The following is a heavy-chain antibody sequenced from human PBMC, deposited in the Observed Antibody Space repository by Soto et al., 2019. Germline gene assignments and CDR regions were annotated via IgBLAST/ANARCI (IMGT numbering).Heavy chain of an antibody. V-gene: IGHV1-69*13. CDR3: ARVRYDFWSGSPNYYYYGMDV. J-gene: IGHJ6*02. Sequence: SVKVSCKASGGTFSSYAISWVRQAPGQGLEWMGGIIPIFGTANYAQKFQGRVTITADESTSTAYMELSSLRSEDTAVYYCARVRYDFWSGSPNYYYYGMDVWGQGTTVTVSS. D-gene: IGHD3-3*01. CDR2: IIPIFGTA. CDR1: GGTFSSYA.